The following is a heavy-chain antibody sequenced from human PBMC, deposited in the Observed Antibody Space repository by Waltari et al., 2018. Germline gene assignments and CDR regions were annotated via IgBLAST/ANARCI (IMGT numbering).Heavy chain of an antibody. D-gene: IGHD6-19*01. V-gene: IGHV4-34*01. CDR1: GGSFSGYY. CDR3: ARFGSGWYYFDY. J-gene: IGHJ4*02. CDR2: INHSGST. Sequence: QVHLQQWGAGLLKPSETLSLTCAVYGGSFSGYYCSWIRQPPGKGLEWIGEINHSGSTNYNPALTSLVTILVDTSKNQFSLKLSSVTAADTAVYYCARFGSGWYYFDYWGQGTLVTVSS.